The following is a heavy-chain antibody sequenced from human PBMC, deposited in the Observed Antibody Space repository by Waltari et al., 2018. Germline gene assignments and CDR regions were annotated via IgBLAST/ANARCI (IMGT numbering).Heavy chain of an antibody. J-gene: IGHJ3*02. Sequence: QVQLVQSGAEVKKPGASVKVSCKASGYTFTGYYMHWVRQAPGKGLEWMGVSNPNSGGTNDEQKFQGRVTMTRDTSISTAYMELSRRRSDDTAVYYCARGPSDGDAFDIWGQGTMVTVSS. CDR2: SNPNSGGT. CDR3: ARGPSDGDAFDI. V-gene: IGHV1-2*02. CDR1: GYTFTGYY.